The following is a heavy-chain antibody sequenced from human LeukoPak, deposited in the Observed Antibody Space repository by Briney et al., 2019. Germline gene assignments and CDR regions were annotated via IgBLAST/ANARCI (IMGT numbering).Heavy chain of an antibody. CDR2: ISSSSSYI. CDR1: GFTFSSYS. CDR3: ARGKGPPNDAFDI. J-gene: IGHJ3*02. V-gene: IGHV3-21*01. Sequence: GGSLRLSCAASGFTFSSYSMNWVRQAPGKGLEWVSSISSSSSYIYYADSVKGRFTISRDNAKNSLYLQMNSLRAEDTAVYYCARGKGPPNDAFDIWGQGKMVTVSS.